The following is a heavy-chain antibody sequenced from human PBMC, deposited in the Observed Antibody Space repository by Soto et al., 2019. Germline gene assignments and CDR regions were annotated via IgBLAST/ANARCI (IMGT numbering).Heavy chain of an antibody. CDR1: GYTFSSYG. J-gene: IGHJ5*02. CDR2: ISPYNGNT. D-gene: IGHD4-17*01. V-gene: IGHV1-18*01. Sequence: ASVKVSCKASGYTFSSYGISWVRQAPGQGLEWMGWISPYNGNTNYAQKFQGRVTMTEDTSTDTAYMELSSLRSEDTAVYYCATGSDYGDYRSWGQGTLVTVSS. CDR3: ATGSDYGDYRS.